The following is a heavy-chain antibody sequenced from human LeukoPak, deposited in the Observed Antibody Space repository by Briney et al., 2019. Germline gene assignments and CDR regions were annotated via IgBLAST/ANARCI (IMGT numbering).Heavy chain of an antibody. J-gene: IGHJ4*02. D-gene: IGHD3-9*01. CDR3: AKNTYDILTGPEY. CDR1: GFTFSSYA. V-gene: IGHV3-23*01. CDR2: ISGSGGST. Sequence: PGGSLRLSCAASGFTFSSYAMSWVRQAPGKGLEWVSAISGSGGSTYYADSVKGRFTISRDNAKNSLYLQMNSLRAEDTALYYCAKNTYDILTGPEYWGQGTLVTVSS.